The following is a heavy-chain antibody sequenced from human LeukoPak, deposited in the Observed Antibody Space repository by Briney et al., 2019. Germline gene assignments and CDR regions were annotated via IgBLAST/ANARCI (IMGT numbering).Heavy chain of an antibody. Sequence: GGSLRLSCAASGFTFSSSGMHWVRQAPGKGLEWVAFIRYDGSNKYYADSVKGRSTISRDNSRKTLYLQMNSLRAEDTAVYYCARDRYYYDSSGYYGYWGQGTLVTVSS. J-gene: IGHJ4*02. D-gene: IGHD3-22*01. CDR1: GFTFSSSG. V-gene: IGHV3-30*02. CDR2: IRYDGSNK. CDR3: ARDRYYYDSSGYYGY.